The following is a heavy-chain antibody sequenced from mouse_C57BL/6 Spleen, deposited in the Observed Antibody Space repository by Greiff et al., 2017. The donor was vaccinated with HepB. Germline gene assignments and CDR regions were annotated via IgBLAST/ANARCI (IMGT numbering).Heavy chain of an antibody. J-gene: IGHJ3*01. CDR1: GYTFTSYW. Sequence: QVQLQQSGAELVMPGASVKLSCKASGYTFTSYWMHWVKQRPGQGLEWIGEIDPSDSYTNYNQKFKGKSTLTVDKSSSTAYMQLSSLTSEDSAVYYCARGGSGTFAYWGQGTLVTVSA. D-gene: IGHD1-3*01. CDR2: IDPSDSYT. V-gene: IGHV1-69*01. CDR3: ARGGSGTFAY.